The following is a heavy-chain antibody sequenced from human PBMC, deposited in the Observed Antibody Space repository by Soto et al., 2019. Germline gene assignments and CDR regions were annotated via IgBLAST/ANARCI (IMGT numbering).Heavy chain of an antibody. V-gene: IGHV4-30-4*01. CDR2: VYYSGTT. Sequence: ASETLSLTCTVSGGSIRNGDYYWGWIRQPPGKGLEWIGYVYYSGTTYSHPSLNSRVSISVDTSENQFSLRLTSVTAADTAVYYCVTVNLVGAAYYFDYWGPGTLVTVSS. CDR1: GGSIRNGDYY. CDR3: VTVNLVGAAYYFDY. D-gene: IGHD1-26*01. J-gene: IGHJ4*02.